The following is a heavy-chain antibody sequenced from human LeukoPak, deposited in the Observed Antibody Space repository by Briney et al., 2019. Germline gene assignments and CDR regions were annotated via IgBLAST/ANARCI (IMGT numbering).Heavy chain of an antibody. Sequence: KPGGSLRLSCAASGFIFSDHYMSWIRQAPGKGLECVSYISGNGDNIRYADSVKGRFIVSRDNAKNSLYLQMNSLRAEDTAVYYCAKDPYGWELLPYWGQGTLVTVSS. CDR3: AKDPYGWELLPY. D-gene: IGHD1-26*01. CDR2: ISGNGDNI. J-gene: IGHJ4*02. V-gene: IGHV3-11*04. CDR1: GFIFSDHY.